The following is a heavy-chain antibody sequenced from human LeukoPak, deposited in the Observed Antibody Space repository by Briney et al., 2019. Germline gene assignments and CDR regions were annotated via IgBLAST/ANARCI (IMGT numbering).Heavy chain of an antibody. J-gene: IGHJ4*02. D-gene: IGHD1-26*01. V-gene: IGHV3-23*01. CDR3: ATRPASETYYAVFDY. CDR1: GVTFSNHA. CDR2: ITGSGGST. Sequence: GGSLRLSCAASGVTFSNHAMSWVRQAPGKGLEWVSGITGSGGSTYHAESVKGRFTISRDNSKNTLHLEMNSLRAEDTAVYFCATRPASETYYAVFDYWGQGTLVTVSS.